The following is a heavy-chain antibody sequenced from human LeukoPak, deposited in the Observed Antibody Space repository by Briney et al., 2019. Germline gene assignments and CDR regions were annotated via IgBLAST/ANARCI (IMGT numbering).Heavy chain of an antibody. Sequence: GGSLRLSCAASGFTFSSYAMSWVRQAPGKGLEWVSAISGSGGSTYYADSVKGRFTISRDNSKNTLYLQMNSLRAEDTAVYYCAKSGHDYGDYHYFDYWGQGTLVTVSS. V-gene: IGHV3-23*01. CDR2: ISGSGGST. D-gene: IGHD4-17*01. CDR3: AKSGHDYGDYHYFDY. CDR1: GFTFSSYA. J-gene: IGHJ4*02.